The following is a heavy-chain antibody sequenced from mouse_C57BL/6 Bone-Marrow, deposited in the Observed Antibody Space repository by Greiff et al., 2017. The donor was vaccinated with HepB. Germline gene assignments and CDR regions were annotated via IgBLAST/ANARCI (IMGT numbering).Heavy chain of an antibody. J-gene: IGHJ4*01. CDR3: ARGDDYDVGYAMDY. CDR1: GYTFTCYW. V-gene: IGHV1-52*01. CDR2: IDPSDSET. D-gene: IGHD2-4*01. Sequence: VQLQQSGAELVRPGSSVKLSCKASGYTFTCYWMHWVKQRPIQGLEWIGNIDPSDSETHYNQKFKDKATLTVDKSSSTAYMQLSSLTSEDSAVYYCARGDDYDVGYAMDYWGQGTSVTVSS.